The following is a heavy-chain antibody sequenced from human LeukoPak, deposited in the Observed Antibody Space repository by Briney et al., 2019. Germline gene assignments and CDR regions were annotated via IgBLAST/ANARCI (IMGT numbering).Heavy chain of an antibody. CDR1: GFIVNSYA. CDR3: ARDRAEGKTWVEFDP. Sequence: GGSLRLSCAASGFIVNSYAMSWVRQAPGKGLAWVSLIYSDGVTQYADSVKGRFTISRDNSKNALYLQMNSLRDEDTAVYFCARDRAEGKTWVEFDPWGQGTLVTVSS. J-gene: IGHJ5*02. CDR2: IYSDGVT. V-gene: IGHV3-66*02.